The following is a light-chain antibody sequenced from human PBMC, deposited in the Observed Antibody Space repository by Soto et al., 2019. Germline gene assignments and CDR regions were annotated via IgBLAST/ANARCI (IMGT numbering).Light chain of an antibody. V-gene: IGLV2-18*02. J-gene: IGLJ2*01. CDR1: STDIGNYNR. CDR2: EVS. Sequence: QSVLTQPPSVSGFPGQSVTISCTGNSTDIGNYNRVSWYQQPPGTAPKLMIYEVSYRPSGVPDRFSGSKSGNTASLTISGLQAEDEAHYYCSSYTTSDTRVFGGGTKVTVL. CDR3: SSYTTSDTRV.